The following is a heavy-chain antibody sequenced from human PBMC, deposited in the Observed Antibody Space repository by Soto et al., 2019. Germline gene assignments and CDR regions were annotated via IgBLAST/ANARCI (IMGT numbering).Heavy chain of an antibody. CDR3: ASEGYYDSSYYFDY. CDR2: INAVLGNT. D-gene: IGHD3-22*01. J-gene: IGHJ4*02. Sequence: GASVKVSCKASGYTFTSYAMHWVRQAPGQRLEWMGRINAVLGNTKYAQKFQGRVTITTDKSTSTAYMELNSLRAEDTAVYYCASEGYYDSSYYFDYWGQGTLVTVSS. V-gene: IGHV1-3*01. CDR1: GYTFTSYA.